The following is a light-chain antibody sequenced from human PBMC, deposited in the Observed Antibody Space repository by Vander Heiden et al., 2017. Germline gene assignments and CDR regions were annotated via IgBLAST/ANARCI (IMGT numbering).Light chain of an antibody. CDR2: KDT. CDR1: ALTKQN. J-gene: IGLJ3*02. V-gene: IGLV3-25*03. CDR3: QSADNTGTYWV. Sequence: SYALTQPPSLSVSPVQTATITCSAAALTKQNAYWYQQKAGQAPVLVIYKDTERPSGIPDRFSGSGSGTTVTLTISGVQAEDAAYYHCQSADNTGTYWVFGGGTRLTVL.